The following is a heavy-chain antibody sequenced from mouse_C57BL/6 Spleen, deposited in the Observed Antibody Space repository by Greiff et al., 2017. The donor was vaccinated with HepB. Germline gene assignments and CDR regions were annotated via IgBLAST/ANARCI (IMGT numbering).Heavy chain of an antibody. V-gene: IGHV5-4*01. Sequence: EVQLVESGGGLVKPGGSLKLSCAASGFTFSSYAMSWVRQTPEKRLEWVATISDGGSYTYYPDNVKGRFTISRDNAKNNLYLQMNHLKSEDTAMYYCARDQLGFDYWGQGTTLTVSS. J-gene: IGHJ2*01. CDR3: ARDQLGFDY. CDR1: GFTFSSYA. CDR2: ISDGGSYT. D-gene: IGHD4-1*02.